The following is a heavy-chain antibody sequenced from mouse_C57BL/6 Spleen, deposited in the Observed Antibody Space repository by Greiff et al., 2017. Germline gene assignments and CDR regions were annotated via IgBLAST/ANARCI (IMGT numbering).Heavy chain of an antibody. CDR3: TRDGGLRRYFDV. D-gene: IGHD2-4*01. V-gene: IGHV5-9-1*02. CDR1: GFTFSSYA. J-gene: IGHJ1*03. Sequence: EVQGVESGEGLVKPGGSLKLSCAASGFTFSSYAMSWVRQTPEKRLEWVAYISSGGDYIYYADTVKGRFTISRDNARNTLYLQMSSLKSEDTAMYYCTRDGGLRRYFDVWGTGTTVTVSS. CDR2: ISSGGDYI.